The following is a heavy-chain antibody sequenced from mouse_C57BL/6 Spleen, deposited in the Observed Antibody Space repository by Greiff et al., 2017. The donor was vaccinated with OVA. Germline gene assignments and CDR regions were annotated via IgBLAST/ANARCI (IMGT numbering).Heavy chain of an antibody. CDR3: SRYSLYGSSPYYFDY. D-gene: IGHD1-1*01. J-gene: IGHJ2*01. CDR1: GYTFTSYW. V-gene: IGHV1-52*01. CDR2: IDPSDSET. Sequence: QVQLQQPGAELVRPGSSVKLSCKASGYTFTSYWMHWVKQRPIQGLEWIGNIDPSDSETHYNQKFKDKATLTVDKSSSTAYMQLSSLTSEDSAVYYVSRYSLYGSSPYYFDYWGQGTTLTVSS.